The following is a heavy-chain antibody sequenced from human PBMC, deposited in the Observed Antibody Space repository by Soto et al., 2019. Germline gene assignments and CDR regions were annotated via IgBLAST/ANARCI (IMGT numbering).Heavy chain of an antibody. Sequence: GGSLRLSCAASGFTFSSYSMNWVRQAPGKGLEWVSYISSSSSTIYYADSVKGRFTISRDNAKNSLYLQMNSLRDEDTAVYYCARADGAVVVLYYYYGMDVWGQGTTVTVSS. V-gene: IGHV3-48*02. CDR3: ARADGAVVVLYYYYGMDV. CDR1: GFTFSSYS. D-gene: IGHD2-15*01. J-gene: IGHJ6*02. CDR2: ISSSSSTI.